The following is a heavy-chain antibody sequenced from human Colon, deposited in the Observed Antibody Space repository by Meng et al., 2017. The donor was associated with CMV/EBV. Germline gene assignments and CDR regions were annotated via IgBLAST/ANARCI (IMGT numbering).Heavy chain of an antibody. J-gene: IGHJ4*02. CDR3: AKGRSSYYGGPSCYTPIDF. Sequence: GESLKISCAASEFAFSTYGMHWVRQAPGKGLEWVALIRYDGSTKYYADSVKGRFTISRDNSKNTLFLQMNSLRADDTAVYYCAKGRSSYYGGPSCYTPIDFWGQGTLVTVSS. D-gene: IGHD2-2*02. CDR1: EFAFSTYG. CDR2: IRYDGSTK. V-gene: IGHV3-30*02.